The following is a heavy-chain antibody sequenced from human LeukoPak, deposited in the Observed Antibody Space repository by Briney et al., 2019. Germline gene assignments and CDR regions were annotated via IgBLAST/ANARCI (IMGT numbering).Heavy chain of an antibody. CDR2: IIPIFGTA. J-gene: IGHJ4*02. D-gene: IGHD3-10*01. V-gene: IGHV1-69*06. CDR1: GGTFSSYA. Sequence: GASVKVSCKASGGTFSSYAISWVRQAPGQGLEWMGGIIPIFGTANYAQKFQGRVTMTEDTSTDTAYMELSSLRSEDTAVYYCATAGSGSGSYYGFDYWGQGTLVTVSS. CDR3: ATAGSGSGSYYGFDY.